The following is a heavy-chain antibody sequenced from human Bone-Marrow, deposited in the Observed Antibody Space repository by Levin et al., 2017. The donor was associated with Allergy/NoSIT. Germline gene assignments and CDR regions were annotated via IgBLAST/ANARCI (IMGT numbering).Heavy chain of an antibody. Sequence: QTGGSLRLSCAASGFTFSSNSMNWVRQAPGKGLEWVSYISSSSNIIYYADSVKGRFTISRDNAKNSLYLQMNSLRVEDSAVYYCARDRFCSGVSCFFDAFDVWGQGTTVTVSS. V-gene: IGHV3-48*01. CDR1: GFTFSSNS. CDR2: ISSSSNII. D-gene: IGHD2-15*01. J-gene: IGHJ3*01. CDR3: ARDRFCSGVSCFFDAFDV.